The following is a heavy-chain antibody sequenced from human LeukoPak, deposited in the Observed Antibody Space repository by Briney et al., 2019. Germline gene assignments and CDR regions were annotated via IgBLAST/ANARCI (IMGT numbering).Heavy chain of an antibody. CDR1: GDSVSSNSAA. J-gene: IGHJ4*02. V-gene: IGHV6-1*01. CDR3: ARSVASNSSGWYYFDY. CDR2: TYYRSKWYN. Sequence: SQTLSLTCAISGDSVSSNSAAWNWLRQSPSRGLEWRGSTYYRSKWYNDYAVSVKSRLTINPDTSNNQFSLKLSSVTAADTAVYYCARSVASNSSGWYYFDYWGQGTLVTVSS. D-gene: IGHD6-19*01.